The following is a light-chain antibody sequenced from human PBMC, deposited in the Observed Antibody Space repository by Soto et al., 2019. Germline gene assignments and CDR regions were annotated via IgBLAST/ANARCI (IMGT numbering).Light chain of an antibody. CDR3: QQRSNWPIT. J-gene: IGKJ5*01. V-gene: IGKV3-11*01. Sequence: EIALTQSPATLSLSPGERATLSCMASQSVSRYLAWYQQKPGQAPRLLIYDASNRATGIPARFSGSGSGTDFTLTISSLEPEDFAVYYCQQRSNWPITFGQGTRLEIK. CDR2: DAS. CDR1: QSVSRY.